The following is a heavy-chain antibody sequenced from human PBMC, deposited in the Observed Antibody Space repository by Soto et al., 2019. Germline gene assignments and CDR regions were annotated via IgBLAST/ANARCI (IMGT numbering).Heavy chain of an antibody. Sequence: GGSLRLSCAASGFTFSSYSMNWVRQAPGKGLEWVSSISSSSSYIYYADSVKGRFTISRDNAKNSLYLQMNSLRAEDTAVYCCAVTPVLRYFDWFSELFAYWGQGTLVTVSS. J-gene: IGHJ4*02. V-gene: IGHV3-21*01. CDR3: AVTPVLRYFDWFSELFAY. D-gene: IGHD3-9*01. CDR1: GFTFSSYS. CDR2: ISSSSSYI.